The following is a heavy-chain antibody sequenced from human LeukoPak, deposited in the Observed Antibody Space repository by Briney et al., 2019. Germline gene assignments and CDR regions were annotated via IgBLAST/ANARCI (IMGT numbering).Heavy chain of an antibody. Sequence: SETLSLTCTVSGGSISSSSYYWGWIRQPPGKWLEWVGSIYYSGSTYFDPSLKSRVTISVDTSKNQFSLKLSSVTAADTAVYYCARHDGQQLRDAFDIWGQGTMVTVSS. J-gene: IGHJ3*02. CDR2: IYYSGST. CDR3: ARHDGQQLRDAFDI. V-gene: IGHV4-39*01. CDR1: GGSISSSSYY. D-gene: IGHD6-13*01.